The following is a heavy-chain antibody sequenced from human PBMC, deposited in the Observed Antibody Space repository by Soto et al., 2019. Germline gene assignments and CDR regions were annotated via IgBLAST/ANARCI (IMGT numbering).Heavy chain of an antibody. V-gene: IGHV4-61*08. CDR3: ARIPVDTYMIYWSDP. CDR2: VYFSGST. CDR1: GDSVSSGDYY. D-gene: IGHD3-16*01. Sequence: SDTLSLTCSVSGDSVSSGDYYWSWIRQPPGKGLEWIVHVYFSGSTNYIPSLKSRLTMSVDTAKNQFSLKMNSVTAADTAVYYCARIPVDTYMIYWSDPWGQGTQVTVSS. J-gene: IGHJ5*02.